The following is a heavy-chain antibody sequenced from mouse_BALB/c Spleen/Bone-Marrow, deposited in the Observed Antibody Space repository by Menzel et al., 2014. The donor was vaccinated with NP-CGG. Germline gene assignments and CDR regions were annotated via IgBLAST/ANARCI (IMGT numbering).Heavy chain of an antibody. CDR2: IYPGDGYT. Sequence: VQLQQSGPELVKPGASVKISCKASGYAFSTSWMNWVKQRPGQGLEWIGLIYPGDGYTTYNGKFKGKATLTAGKSSSTARMQLSSLTSVDSAVYLCARSDGYRAMDYWGQGPSVTVSS. CDR3: ARSDGYRAMDY. D-gene: IGHD2-3*01. J-gene: IGHJ4*01. CDR1: GYAFSTSW. V-gene: IGHV1-82*01.